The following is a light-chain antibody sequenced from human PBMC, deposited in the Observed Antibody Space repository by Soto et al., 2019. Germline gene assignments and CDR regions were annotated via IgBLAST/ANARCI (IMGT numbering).Light chain of an antibody. J-gene: IGLJ7*01. Sequence: QSVLTQPASVSGSPGQSITISCTGTSSDVGAYDFVSWYQQHPGKAPKLMIYEVTNRPSGVSNRFSGSKSGNTASLTISGLQAEDEADYYCSSYTGSNIVVFGGGTQLTVL. CDR3: SSYTGSNIVV. V-gene: IGLV2-14*01. CDR2: EVT. CDR1: SSDVGAYDF.